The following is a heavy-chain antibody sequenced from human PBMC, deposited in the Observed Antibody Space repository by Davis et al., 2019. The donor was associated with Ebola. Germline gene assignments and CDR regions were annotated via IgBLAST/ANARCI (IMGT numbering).Heavy chain of an antibody. CDR2: INAGNGNT. CDR3: ARDGVAAPFGDYYYGMDV. V-gene: IGHV1-3*01. CDR1: GYTFTSYA. D-gene: IGHD3-10*01. J-gene: IGHJ6*02. Sequence: AASVKVSCKASGYTFTSYAMHWVRQAPGQRLEWMGWINAGNGNTKYSQKFQGRVTITRDTSTSTAYMELRSLRSDDTAVYYCARDGVAAPFGDYYYGMDVWGQGTLVTVSS.